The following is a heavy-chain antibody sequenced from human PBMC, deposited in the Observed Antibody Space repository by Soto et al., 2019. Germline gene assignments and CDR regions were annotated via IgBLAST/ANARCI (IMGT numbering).Heavy chain of an antibody. V-gene: IGHV6-1*01. CDR2: RCYRSRWYH. Sequence: SQTLSLTCVIAGASISTTTTSWNWIRQSPSRGLEWLGRRCYRSRWYHDYVVSVKSRLAISADPSKNQFSLQLSSVTPDDTAVYYCARAGVTVFGLVPHFDYWGQGTQVTVSS. J-gene: IGHJ4*02. D-gene: IGHD3-3*01. CDR1: GASISTTTTS. CDR3: ARAGVTVFGLVPHFDY.